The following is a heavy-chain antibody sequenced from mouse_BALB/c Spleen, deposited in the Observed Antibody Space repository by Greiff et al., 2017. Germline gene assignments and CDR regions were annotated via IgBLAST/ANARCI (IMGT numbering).Heavy chain of an antibody. CDR2: IDPANGNT. V-gene: IGHV14-3*02. CDR3: ARLTTVVATYYFDY. CDR1: GFNIKDTY. J-gene: IGHJ2*01. D-gene: IGHD1-1*01. Sequence: VQLKQSGAELVKPGASVKLSCTASGFNIKDTYMHWVKQRPEQGLEWIGRIDPANGNTKYDPKFQGKATITADTSSNTAYLQLSSLTSEDTAVYYCARLTTVVATYYFDYWGQGTTLTVSS.